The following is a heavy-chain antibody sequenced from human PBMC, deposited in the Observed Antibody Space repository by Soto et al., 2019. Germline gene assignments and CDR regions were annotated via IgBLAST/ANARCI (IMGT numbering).Heavy chain of an antibody. D-gene: IGHD3-22*01. V-gene: IGHV3-7*05. Sequence: PGGSLRLSCAASGFTFSSYWMSWVRQAPGKGLEWVANIKQDGSEKYNVDSVKGRFTISRDNATNSLYLQMNRLRAEDTAVYYCAIFPRYYYDSSGPRPGGAFDIWGQGTMVTVSS. CDR1: GFTFSSYW. CDR2: IKQDGSEK. J-gene: IGHJ3*02. CDR3: AIFPRYYYDSSGPRPGGAFDI.